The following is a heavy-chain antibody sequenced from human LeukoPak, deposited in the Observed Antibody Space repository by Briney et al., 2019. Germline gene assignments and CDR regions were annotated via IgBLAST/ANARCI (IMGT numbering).Heavy chain of an antibody. CDR2: MNPNSGNT. D-gene: IGHD5-18*01. Sequence: GASVKVSCKASGYTFTSYDINWVRQATGQGLEWMGWMNPNSGNTGYAQKFQGRVTMTRNTSISTAYMELSSLRSEDTAVYYCFLIRGYSYGFDNWGQGTLVTVSS. V-gene: IGHV1-8*01. J-gene: IGHJ4*02. CDR3: FLIRGYSYGFDN. CDR1: GYTFTSYD.